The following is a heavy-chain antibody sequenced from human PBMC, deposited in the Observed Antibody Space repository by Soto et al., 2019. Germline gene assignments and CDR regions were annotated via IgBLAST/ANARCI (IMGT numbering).Heavy chain of an antibody. Sequence: ASVKVSFKASGYTFTSYYMHWVRQAPGQGLEWMGIINPSGGSTSYAQKFQGRVTMTRDTSTSTVYMELSSLRSEDTAVYYCARVLVAAAAADYYYYGMDVWGQGTTVTVSS. D-gene: IGHD6-13*01. CDR1: GYTFTSYY. CDR2: INPSGGST. V-gene: IGHV1-46*01. J-gene: IGHJ6*02. CDR3: ARVLVAAAAADYYYYGMDV.